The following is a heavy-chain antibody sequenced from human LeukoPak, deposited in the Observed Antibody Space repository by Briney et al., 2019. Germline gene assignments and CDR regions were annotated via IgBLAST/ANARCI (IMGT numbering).Heavy chain of an antibody. CDR3: ARDYDGDYGMDV. CDR1: GFTFSSYW. V-gene: IGHV3-74*01. CDR2: INSDGSST. Sequence: PGGSLRLSCVVSGFTFSSYWMHWVRHAPGKGLVWVSHINSDGSSTSYADSVKGRFTISRDNAKNTLYLQMNSLRAEDTAVYYCARDYDGDYGMDVWGQGTTVTVSS. J-gene: IGHJ6*02. D-gene: IGHD3-16*01.